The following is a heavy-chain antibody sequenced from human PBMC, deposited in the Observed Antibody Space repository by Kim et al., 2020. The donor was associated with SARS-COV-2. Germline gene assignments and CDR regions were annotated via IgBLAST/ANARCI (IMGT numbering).Heavy chain of an antibody. D-gene: IGHD3-16*01. Sequence: GRFTRARDNSKNTLYLQMNSLRPEDTAVYYCARDKSFLMITFGEESGGMDVWGQGTTVTVSS. V-gene: IGHV3-30*01. CDR3: ARDKSFLMITFGEESGGMDV. J-gene: IGHJ6*02.